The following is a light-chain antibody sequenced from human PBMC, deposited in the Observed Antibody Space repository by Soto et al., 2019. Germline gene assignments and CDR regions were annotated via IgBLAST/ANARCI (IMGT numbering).Light chain of an antibody. J-gene: IGLJ2*01. CDR2: DDY. Sequence: QSVLTQPPSMSAAPGQRVTISCSGSSSNIGNNRVSWYQQLPGAAPKLLIYDDYARPSGIPDRFSGSKSGTSATLGITGLQSGDEADYYCGAWDSSLSAVVFGGGTKVTVL. CDR3: GAWDSSLSAVV. CDR1: SSNIGNNR. V-gene: IGLV1-51*01.